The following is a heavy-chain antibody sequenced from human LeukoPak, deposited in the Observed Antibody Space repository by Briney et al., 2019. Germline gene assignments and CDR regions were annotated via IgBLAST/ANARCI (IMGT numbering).Heavy chain of an antibody. V-gene: IGHV1-2*02. CDR3: ASGSSVAARSEIYYSDY. CDR1: GYTFTGYY. CDR2: INPNSGGT. Sequence: ASVKVSCKASGYTFTGYYMHWVRQAPGQGLEWMGWINPNSGGTNYAQKFKGRVIMTRDTSISTAYMELSRLRSDDTAVYYCASGSSVAARSEIYYSDYWGQGTLVTVSS. J-gene: IGHJ4*02. D-gene: IGHD6-6*01.